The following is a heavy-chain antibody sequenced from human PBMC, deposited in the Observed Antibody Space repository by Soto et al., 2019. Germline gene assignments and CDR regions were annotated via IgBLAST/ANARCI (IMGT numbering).Heavy chain of an antibody. V-gene: IGHV3-30*18. CDR3: AKEYYHSSGFDY. Sequence: GGSLRLSCAASGFTLSTYGMHWVRQAPGKGLEWVAVISYDESTQYYADSVKGRFTISRDNSKNTLYLQMNSLRTDDTAVYYCAKEYYHSSGFDYWGQGTLVTVSS. D-gene: IGHD3-22*01. J-gene: IGHJ4*02. CDR2: ISYDESTQ. CDR1: GFTLSTYG.